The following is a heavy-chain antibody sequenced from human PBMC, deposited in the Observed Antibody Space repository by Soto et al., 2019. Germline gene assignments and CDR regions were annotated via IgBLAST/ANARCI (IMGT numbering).Heavy chain of an antibody. CDR1: GYTFTNYY. CDR2: INPDGGSS. CDR3: ARDSGGTTVTTPVPYFDN. Sequence: QVQLVQSGAEVKSPGASVRVSCKASGYTFTNYYMHWMRQAPGQGLEWVAIINPDGGSSSSAQKFQDRVTLTSDTSTSTLYMELSSLRYEDTAVYFCARDSGGTTVTTPVPYFDNWGQGTLVTVSS. V-gene: IGHV1-46*01. D-gene: IGHD4-17*01. J-gene: IGHJ4*02.